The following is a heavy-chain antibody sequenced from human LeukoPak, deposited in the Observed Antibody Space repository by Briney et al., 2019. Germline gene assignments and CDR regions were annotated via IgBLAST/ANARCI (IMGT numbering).Heavy chain of an antibody. CDR2: IHTSGNT. D-gene: IGHD3-10*01. J-gene: IGHJ4*02. CDR3: ARVGYGSGTLDY. Sequence: SETLSLTCTVSGVSISSGSYYWSWIRQPAGKGLEWIGRIHTSGNTNYNPSLKSRVTISIDTSKNQISLILSSVTAADTAVYYCARVGYGSGTLDYWGQGTLVTVSS. V-gene: IGHV4-61*02. CDR1: GVSISSGSYY.